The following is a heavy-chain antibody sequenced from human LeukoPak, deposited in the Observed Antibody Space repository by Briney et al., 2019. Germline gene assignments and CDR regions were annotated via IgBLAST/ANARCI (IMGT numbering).Heavy chain of an antibody. CDR3: AKSGCSSSSCPGFL. J-gene: IGHJ4*02. V-gene: IGHV4-61*02. Sequence: SETLSLTCTVSGGSISSGYNYWSWIRQPAGKGLEWIGRIYTSGTTNYNPSLKSRVTISQDTSNNQFSLKLRSVTAADTAVYYRAKSGCSSSSCPGFLWGQGTLVTVSS. D-gene: IGHD2-2*01. CDR1: GGSISSGYNY. CDR2: IYTSGTT.